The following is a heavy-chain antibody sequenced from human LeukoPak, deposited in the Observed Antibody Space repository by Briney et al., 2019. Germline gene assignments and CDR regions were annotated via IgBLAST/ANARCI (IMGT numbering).Heavy chain of an antibody. J-gene: IGHJ4*02. V-gene: IGHV3-23*01. D-gene: IGHD5-18*01. CDR3: AEDHTAMEQNDY. Sequence: GGSLRLSCAASGFTFSSYAMSWVRQAPGKGLEWVSAISGSGGSTYYADSVKGRFTISRDNSKNTLYLQMNSLTAEDTAVYYWAEDHTAMEQNDYWGQGTLVTVSS. CDR1: GFTFSSYA. CDR2: ISGSGGST.